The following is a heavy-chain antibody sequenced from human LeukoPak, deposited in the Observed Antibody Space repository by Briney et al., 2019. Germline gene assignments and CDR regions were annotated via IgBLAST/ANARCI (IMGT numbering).Heavy chain of an antibody. CDR2: IYHDGTNR. J-gene: IGHJ4*02. CDR3: ARQTTVATDF. V-gene: IGHV3-33*01. D-gene: IGHD4-23*01. Sequence: GGSLRLSCTASGFSFSNFGMHWVRQAPGKGLEWVTLIYHDGTNRYYADSVKGRFTVSRDNSNNTVYLQMNSLRVEDTAVYYCARQTTVATDFWGQGTLVTVSS. CDR1: GFSFSNFG.